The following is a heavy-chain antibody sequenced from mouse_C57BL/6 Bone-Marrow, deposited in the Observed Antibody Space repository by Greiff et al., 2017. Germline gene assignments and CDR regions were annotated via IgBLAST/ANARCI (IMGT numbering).Heavy chain of an antibody. CDR1: GYTFTDYN. J-gene: IGHJ4*01. CDR2: INPNNGGT. Sequence: VQLKESGPELVKPGASVQIPCKASGYTFTDYNMDWVKQSHGKSLEWIGDINPNNGGTIYNQKFKGKATLTVDKSSSTAYMELRSLTSEDTAVYYCARNYYDYDAGYYAMHNWRQGNSVTVS. V-gene: IGHV1-18*01. CDR3: ARNYYDYDAGYYAMHN. D-gene: IGHD2-4*01.